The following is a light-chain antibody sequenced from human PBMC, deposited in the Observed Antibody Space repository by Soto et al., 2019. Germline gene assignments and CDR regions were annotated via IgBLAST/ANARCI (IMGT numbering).Light chain of an antibody. CDR3: QQYGSSPWT. Sequence: ETGLTQSPGTLSLSPGERATLSGMASQTIRSNYLAWYRQTPGQAPRLLIYRASNRATSIADRFSGSGSGPDFTLMISRLEPENFAMYSCQQYGSSPWTFGQRTKVEIK. J-gene: IGKJ1*01. CDR1: QTIRSNY. CDR2: RAS. V-gene: IGKV3-20*01.